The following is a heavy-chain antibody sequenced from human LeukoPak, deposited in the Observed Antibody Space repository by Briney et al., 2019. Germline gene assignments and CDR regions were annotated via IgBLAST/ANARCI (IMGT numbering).Heavy chain of an antibody. CDR3: AKRGVVIRVILVGFHKEAYYFDS. D-gene: IGHD3-22*01. V-gene: IGHV3-48*03. Sequence: PGGSLRLSCAASGFTFSSYEMNWVRQAPGKGLEWVSYISSSGSTIYYADSVKGRFTISRDNAKNSLYLQMNSQRAEDTAVYFCAKRGVVIRVILVGFHKEAYYFDSWGQGALVTVSS. CDR2: ISSSGSTI. J-gene: IGHJ4*02. CDR1: GFTFSSYE.